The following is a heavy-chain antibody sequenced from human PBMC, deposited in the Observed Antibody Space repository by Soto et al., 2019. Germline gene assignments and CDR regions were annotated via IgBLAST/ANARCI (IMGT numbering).Heavy chain of an antibody. V-gene: IGHV1-8*01. Sequence: ASVKVSCKTSGYTFTEYDINGVLQSTLQWLEWIGWMNPNSGETGYAQKFQGRVTMTRSASLSTAYLELSSLRSEDTAVYYCARVAVAARPRWYNWFDPWGQGTLVTVSS. CDR2: MNPNSGET. CDR1: GYTFTEYD. CDR3: ARVAVAARPRWYNWFDP. J-gene: IGHJ5*02. D-gene: IGHD2-15*01.